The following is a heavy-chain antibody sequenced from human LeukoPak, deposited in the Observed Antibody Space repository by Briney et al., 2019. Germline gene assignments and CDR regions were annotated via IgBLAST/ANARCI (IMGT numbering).Heavy chain of an antibody. Sequence: SETLSLTCTVSGGSISSSSYYWGWIRQPPGKGLEWIGSIYYSGSTYYNPPLKSRDTISVDTSKNQFSLKLSSVTAADTTVYYCARTLSSSGWSDWFDPWGQGTLVTVSS. CDR3: ARTLSSSGWSDWFDP. CDR2: IYYSGST. D-gene: IGHD6-19*01. V-gene: IGHV4-39*01. J-gene: IGHJ5*02. CDR1: GGSISSSSYY.